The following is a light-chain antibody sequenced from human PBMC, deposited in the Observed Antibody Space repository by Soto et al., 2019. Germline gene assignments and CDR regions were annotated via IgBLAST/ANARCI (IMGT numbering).Light chain of an antibody. Sequence: QSALTQPASVSGTPGQSITVSCIGTSSDIGRYNYVSWYQQHPGRAPKLIIRDVSSRPSGVPTRFSGSKSGSSASLTISGLQVEVEAYYFCSSYASTNAQLFGGGTKVTVL. CDR2: DVS. V-gene: IGLV2-14*03. CDR3: SSYASTNAQL. J-gene: IGLJ2*01. CDR1: SSDIGRYNY.